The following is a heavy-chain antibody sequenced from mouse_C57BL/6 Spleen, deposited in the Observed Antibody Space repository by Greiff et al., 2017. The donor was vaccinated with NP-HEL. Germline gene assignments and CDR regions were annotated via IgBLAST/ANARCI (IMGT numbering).Heavy chain of an antibody. D-gene: IGHD6-1*01. CDR1: GFTFSSYA. Sequence: EVMLVDSGGGLVKPGGSLKLSCAASGFTFSSYAMSWVRQTPEKRLEWVATISDGGSYTYYPDNVKGRFTISRDNAKNNLYLQMSHLKSEDTAMYYCARDHSLDYWGQGTTLTVSS. V-gene: IGHV5-4*01. CDR3: ARDHSLDY. CDR2: ISDGGSYT. J-gene: IGHJ2*01.